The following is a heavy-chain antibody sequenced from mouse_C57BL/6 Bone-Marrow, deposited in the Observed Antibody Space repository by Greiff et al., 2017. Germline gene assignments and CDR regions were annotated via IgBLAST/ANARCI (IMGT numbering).Heavy chain of an antibody. J-gene: IGHJ1*03. CDR3: ARNYYGSDGYFDV. Sequence: VQLQQSGPELVKPGASVKISCKASGYTFTDYYMNWVKQSPGQSLEWIGDINPNNGGTSYNQKFKGKATLTVDKSSSTAYMQLRSLTSEDSAVFYCARNYYGSDGYFDVWGKGTTVTVSS. CDR1: GYTFTDYY. CDR2: INPNNGGT. D-gene: IGHD1-1*01. V-gene: IGHV1-26*01.